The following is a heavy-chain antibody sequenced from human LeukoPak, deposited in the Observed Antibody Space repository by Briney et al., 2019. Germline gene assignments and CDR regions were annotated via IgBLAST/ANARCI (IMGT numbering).Heavy chain of an antibody. CDR2: ISAYNGNT. D-gene: IGHD2-15*01. CDR3: ARGRGGRFEILSYMDV. V-gene: IGHV1-18*01. CDR1: GYTFTSYG. Sequence: ASVKLSCKGTGYTFTSYGISWVRQAPGQGLEWMGWISAYNGNTNYAQKLQGSVTMTTATSTSPAYMELRSRRSDDTAVYCWARGRGGRFEILSYMDVGGKGTTVTVS. J-gene: IGHJ6*03.